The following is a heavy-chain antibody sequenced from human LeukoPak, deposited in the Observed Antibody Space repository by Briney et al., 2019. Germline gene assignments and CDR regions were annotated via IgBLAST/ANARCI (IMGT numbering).Heavy chain of an antibody. CDR2: IIPIHGIA. Sequence: ASVKVSCKASEGTLSSYAISWVRQAPGQGLEWMGRIIPIHGIANYAQKFQGRVTITADKSTSTAYMELSSLRSEDTAVYYCARAPRPELQYGGISAGLEAFDSWGQPTMVTVRS. CDR1: EGTLSSYA. D-gene: IGHD4-23*01. J-gene: IGHJ3*02. CDR3: ARAPRPELQYGGISAGLEAFDS. V-gene: IGHV1-69*04.